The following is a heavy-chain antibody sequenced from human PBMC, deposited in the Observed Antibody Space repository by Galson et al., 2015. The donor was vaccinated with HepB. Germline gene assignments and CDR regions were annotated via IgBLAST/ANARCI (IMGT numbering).Heavy chain of an antibody. CDR1: GFTFGDYA. Sequence: SLRLSCAASGFTFGDYAMSWFRQAPGKGLEWVGFIRSKAYGGTTEYAASVKGRFTISRDDSKSIAYLQMNSLKTEDTAVYYCTRGLPYYYDSSGYRVPPFDYWGQGTLVTVSS. CDR3: TRGLPYYYDSSGYRVPPFDY. CDR2: IRSKAYGGTT. J-gene: IGHJ4*02. V-gene: IGHV3-49*03. D-gene: IGHD3-22*01.